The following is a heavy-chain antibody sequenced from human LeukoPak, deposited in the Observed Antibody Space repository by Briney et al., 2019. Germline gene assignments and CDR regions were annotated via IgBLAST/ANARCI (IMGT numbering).Heavy chain of an antibody. D-gene: IGHD3-3*01. Sequence: GGSLRLSCVSGGFTFSSFAMNWVRQAPGKGLQWVAYISSSSNVILYADSVKGRFIISRDNAKNLLYLQMGSLRVDDTALYYCARADPIYDFWSGGDFWGQGTLVSVSS. CDR1: GFTFSSFA. J-gene: IGHJ4*02. CDR2: ISSSSNVI. CDR3: ARADPIYDFWSGGDF. V-gene: IGHV3-48*01.